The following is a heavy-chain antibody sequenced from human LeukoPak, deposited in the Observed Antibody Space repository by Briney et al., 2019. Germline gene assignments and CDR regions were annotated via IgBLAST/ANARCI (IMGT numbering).Heavy chain of an antibody. Sequence: ASVKVSCKASGSTFSSYAISWVRQAPGQGLEWMGWISAYNGHTNYAQKLQGRVTMTTDTSTSTAYMELRSLRSDDTAVYFCARGSYFDYWGQGTQVTVSS. CDR3: ARGSYFDY. V-gene: IGHV1-18*01. CDR1: GSTFSSYA. J-gene: IGHJ4*02. CDR2: ISAYNGHT.